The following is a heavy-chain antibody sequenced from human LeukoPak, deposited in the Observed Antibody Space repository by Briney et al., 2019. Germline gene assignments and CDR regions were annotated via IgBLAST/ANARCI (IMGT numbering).Heavy chain of an antibody. V-gene: IGHV4-4*02. CDR1: GGSISSSNW. J-gene: IGHJ4*02. Sequence: SETLSLTCAVSGGSISSSNWWSWVRQPPGKGLEWIGEIYHSGSTNYNPSLKCRVTISVDKSKNQFSLKLSSVTAADTAVYYCARGDDTFGGVIVPLKYWGQGTLVTVSS. D-gene: IGHD3-16*02. CDR2: IYHSGST. CDR3: ARGDDTFGGVIVPLKY.